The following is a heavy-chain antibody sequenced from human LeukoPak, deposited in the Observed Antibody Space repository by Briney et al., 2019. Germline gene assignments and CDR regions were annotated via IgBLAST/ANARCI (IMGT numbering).Heavy chain of an antibody. J-gene: IGHJ4*02. CDR1: GGSVSREGHY. V-gene: IGHV4-31*03. CDR3: ARDLKGFDY. CDR2: IYYRGGP. Sequence: SETLSLTCTVSGGSVSREGHYWNWIRQIPGKGLEWIGYIYYRGGPSYNPSLQSRLTITLDTSKNQFSLKLRSVTAADTAVYYCARDLKGFDYWGQGTLVTVSS. D-gene: IGHD3-9*01.